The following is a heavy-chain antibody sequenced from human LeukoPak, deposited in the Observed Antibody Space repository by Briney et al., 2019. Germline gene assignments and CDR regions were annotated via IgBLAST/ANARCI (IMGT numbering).Heavy chain of an antibody. Sequence: SETLSLTCTVSGASISSGEYYWSWIRQPAGKGLEWIGRIYTSGSTNYNPSLKSRVTISVDTSKNQFSLKLISVTAADTAVYYCARGVGSGYTDYWGQGALVTVSS. J-gene: IGHJ4*02. CDR2: IYTSGST. D-gene: IGHD3-22*01. CDR3: ARGVGSGYTDY. V-gene: IGHV4-61*02. CDR1: GASISSGEYY.